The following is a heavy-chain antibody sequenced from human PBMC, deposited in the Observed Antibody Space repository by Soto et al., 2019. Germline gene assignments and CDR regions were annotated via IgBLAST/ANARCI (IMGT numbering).Heavy chain of an antibody. CDR2: INPNRGGT. V-gene: IGHV1-2*04. J-gene: IGHJ4*02. CDR3: ARGALYGDYRNDY. D-gene: IGHD4-17*01. CDR1: GYTFTGYY. Sequence: ASVKVSCKASGYTFTGYYMHWVRQAPGQGLGWMGWINPNRGGTNYAQKFQGWVTMTRDTSISTAYMELSRLRSDDTAVYYCARGALYGDYRNDYWGQGTLVTVS.